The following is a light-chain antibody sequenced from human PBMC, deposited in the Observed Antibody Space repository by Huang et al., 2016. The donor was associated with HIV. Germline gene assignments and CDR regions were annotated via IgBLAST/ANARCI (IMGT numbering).Light chain of an antibody. CDR2: GAS. Sequence: EIVLTQSPGTLSLSPGERPTLSCRASQSVSSSYLAWYQQTPGQAPRLLIYGASSRATGIPDRFSGSGSGTDFTLTISRLEPEDFAVYYCQQYGSSPWTFGQGTKVEIK. V-gene: IGKV3-20*01. CDR1: QSVSSSY. CDR3: QQYGSSPWT. J-gene: IGKJ1*01.